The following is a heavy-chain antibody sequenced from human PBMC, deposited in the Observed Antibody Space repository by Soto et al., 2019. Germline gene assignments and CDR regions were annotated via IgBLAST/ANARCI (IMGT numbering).Heavy chain of an antibody. V-gene: IGHV4-4*07. CDR1: GGSISSYY. D-gene: IGHD2-8*01. CDR3: ARDQGSVFYCTNGVCSDDAFDI. Sequence: QVQLQESGPGLVKPSETLSLTCTVSGGSISSYYWSWIRQPAGKGLDWFGRIYTSGSTNYNPSIKSRVTMSVDTSKNQFSLKLSAVTAADTAVYYCARDQGSVFYCTNGVCSDDAFDIWGQGPMVTVSS. CDR2: IYTSGST. J-gene: IGHJ3*02.